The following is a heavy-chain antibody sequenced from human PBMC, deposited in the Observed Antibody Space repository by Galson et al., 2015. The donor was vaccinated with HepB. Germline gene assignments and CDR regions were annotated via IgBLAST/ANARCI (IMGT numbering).Heavy chain of an antibody. CDR3: ARVPTTVTEYYYYGMDV. V-gene: IGHV1-18*04. J-gene: IGHJ6*02. CDR1: GYTFTSYG. D-gene: IGHD4-17*01. Sequence: SVKVSCKASGYTFTSYGISWVRQAPGQGLEWMGWISAYNGNTNYAQKLQGRVTMTTDTSTSTAYMELRSLRSDDTAVYYCARVPTTVTEYYYYGMDVRGQGTTVTVSS. CDR2: ISAYNGNT.